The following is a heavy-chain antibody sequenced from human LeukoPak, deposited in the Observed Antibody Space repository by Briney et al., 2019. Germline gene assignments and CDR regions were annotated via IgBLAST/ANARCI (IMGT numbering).Heavy chain of an antibody. Sequence: SETLSLTCTVSGGSISRYCWSWIRQPPGKGLEWIGYIYYSGTTNYNSSLKSRVTMSVDTSKNQFSLKLSSVTAADTAVYYCARQGEYSTHWFDPWGQGTLVTVSS. V-gene: IGHV4-59*08. CDR2: IYYSGTT. J-gene: IGHJ5*02. CDR3: ARQGEYSTHWFDP. CDR1: GGSISRYC. D-gene: IGHD6-6*01.